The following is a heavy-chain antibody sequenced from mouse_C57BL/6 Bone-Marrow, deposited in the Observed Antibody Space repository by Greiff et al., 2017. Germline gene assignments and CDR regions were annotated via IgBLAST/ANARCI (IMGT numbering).Heavy chain of an antibody. D-gene: IGHD1-1*01. CDR1: GFTFTDYY. Sequence: DVQLQASGGGLVQPGGSLSLSCAASGFTFTDYYMRWVRQPPGKALEWLGFIRNKANGYTTKYSASVKGRFTISRDNSQSILYLQMKALREEDSATYYGTRYTRYGSTLDVWGTGTTVTVSS. CDR3: TRYTRYGSTLDV. V-gene: IGHV7-3*01. CDR2: IRNKANGYTT. J-gene: IGHJ1*03.